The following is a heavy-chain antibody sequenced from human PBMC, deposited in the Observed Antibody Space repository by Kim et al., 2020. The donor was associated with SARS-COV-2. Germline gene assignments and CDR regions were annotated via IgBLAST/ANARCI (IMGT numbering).Heavy chain of an antibody. CDR2: ISWNGGSL. CDR3: AKYVDIVAMIRVAQDY. J-gene: IGHJ4*01. V-gene: IGHV3-9*01. CDR1: GFTFDDYA. Sequence: GGSLRLSCAASGFTFDDYAMHWVRQAPGKGLEWVSGISWNGGSLGYADSVKGRFTISRDNAKNSLYLQMNSLRAEDTALYYCAKYVDIVAMIRVAQDY. D-gene: IGHD5-12*01.